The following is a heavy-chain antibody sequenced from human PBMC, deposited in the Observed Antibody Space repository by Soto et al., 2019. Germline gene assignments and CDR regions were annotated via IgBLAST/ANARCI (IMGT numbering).Heavy chain of an antibody. D-gene: IGHD3-10*01. CDR1: GVSVTSGGYY. J-gene: IGHJ6*02. CDR3: ARVNGSGSYFYGMDV. V-gene: IGHV4-31*01. CDR2: IHNSGST. Sequence: QVQLQESGTGLVRPSQTLSLTCTVSGVSVTSGGYYWCWIRQLPGKGLEWIGYIHNSGSTYYNPSLRSPVTISMETSKTQFSLKLSSVTAADTAVYYCARVNGSGSYFYGMDVWGQGTTVTVSS.